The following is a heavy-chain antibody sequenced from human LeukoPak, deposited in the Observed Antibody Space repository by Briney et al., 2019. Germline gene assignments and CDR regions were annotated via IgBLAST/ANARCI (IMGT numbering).Heavy chain of an antibody. Sequence: ASVTLSCRASGYNFSDYYLHWVRQAPGQGLEWLAWINPKNGATKYAQEFRGRVTMTRDRSFSTAYMELNRLRSDDTAVYYCVTFLRRGGSRSDYWGEGAQVTVSS. V-gene: IGHV1-2*02. D-gene: IGHD3-16*02. J-gene: IGHJ4*02. CDR1: GYNFSDYY. CDR2: INPKNGAT. CDR3: VTFLRRGGSRSDY.